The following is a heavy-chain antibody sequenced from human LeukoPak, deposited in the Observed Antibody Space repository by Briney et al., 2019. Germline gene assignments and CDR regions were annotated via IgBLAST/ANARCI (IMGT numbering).Heavy chain of an antibody. CDR1: GYTFTSYY. J-gene: IGHJ4*02. CDR2: INPSGGST. Sequence: ASVKVSCKSSGYTFTSYYMHWVRQAPGQGVEWVGIINPSGGSTSYAQKFRGGATMTRDTSTSTVYMELSSLRSEDTAVYYCARAITMVRGVNPLNYWGQGTLVTVSS. CDR3: ARAITMVRGVNPLNY. V-gene: IGHV1-46*01. D-gene: IGHD3-10*01.